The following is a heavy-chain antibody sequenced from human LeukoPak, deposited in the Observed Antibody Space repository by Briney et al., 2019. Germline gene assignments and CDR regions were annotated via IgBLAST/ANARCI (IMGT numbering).Heavy chain of an antibody. D-gene: IGHD2-2*01. CDR2: ISRSGGSI. CDR3: ARSLKVSAALDVFDI. CDR1: EFTFSSHS. Sequence: GGSLRLSCAASEFTFSSHSMNWVRQAPGKGLEWVSSISRSGGSIYYADSLKGRFTISRNNAKNSLYLQMNSLRAEDTAVYFCARSLKVSAALDVFDIWGQGTMVTVSS. J-gene: IGHJ3*02. V-gene: IGHV3-21*01.